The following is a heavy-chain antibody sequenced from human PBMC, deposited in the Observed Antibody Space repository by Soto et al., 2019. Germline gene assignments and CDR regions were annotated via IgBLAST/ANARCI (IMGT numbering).Heavy chain of an antibody. CDR1: GGSVSSGSYY. V-gene: IGHV4-61*01. J-gene: IGHJ6*02. Sequence: QVQLQESGPGLVKPSETLSLTCTVSGGSVSSGSYYWSWIRQPPGKGLEWIGYIYYSGSTNYNPSLESRVTISVDTSKNQFSLKLSSVTAADTAVYYCARGDLNYYYGMDVWGQGTTVTVSS. CDR3: ARGDLNYYYGMDV. CDR2: IYYSGST.